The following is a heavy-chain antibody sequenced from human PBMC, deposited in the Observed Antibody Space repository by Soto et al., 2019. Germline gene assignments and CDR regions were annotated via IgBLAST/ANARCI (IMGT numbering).Heavy chain of an antibody. CDR1: GYTFTSYD. CDR3: ARGVKISYGLVY. CDR2: MNPNSGNT. J-gene: IGHJ4*02. D-gene: IGHD5-18*01. V-gene: IGHV1-8*01. Sequence: ASVKVSCKASGYTFTSYDINWARQATGQGLEWMGWMNPNSGNTGYAQKFQGRVTMTRNTSISTAYMELSSLRSEDTAVYYCARGVKISYGLVYWGQGTLVTV.